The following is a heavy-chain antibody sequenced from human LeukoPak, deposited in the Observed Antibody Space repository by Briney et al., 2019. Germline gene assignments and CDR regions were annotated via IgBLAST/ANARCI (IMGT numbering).Heavy chain of an antibody. J-gene: IGHJ6*03. D-gene: IGHD3-3*01. CDR2: INPNSGGT. CDR3: ARDLFVYYYYYMDV. Sequence: ASVKVSCKASGYTFTGYYMHWVRQAPGQGLEWMGWINPNSGGTNYAQKFQGRVTMTRDTSISTACMELSRLRSDDTAVYYCARDLFVYYYYYMDVWGKGTTVTVSS. CDR1: GYTFTGYY. V-gene: IGHV1-2*02.